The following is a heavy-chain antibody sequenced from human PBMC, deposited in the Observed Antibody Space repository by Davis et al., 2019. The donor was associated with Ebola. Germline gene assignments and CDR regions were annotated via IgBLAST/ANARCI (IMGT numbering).Heavy chain of an antibody. Sequence: ASVKVSCKASGYTFTSYGISWVRQAPGQGLEWMGWINPNSGGTNYAQKFQGWVTMTRDTSISTAYMELSRLRSDDTAVYYCARGDARGYDGDYYYYYGMDVWGQGTTVTVSS. CDR1: GYTFTSYG. CDR2: INPNSGGT. CDR3: ARGDARGYDGDYYYYYGMDV. V-gene: IGHV1-2*04. D-gene: IGHD5-12*01. J-gene: IGHJ6*02.